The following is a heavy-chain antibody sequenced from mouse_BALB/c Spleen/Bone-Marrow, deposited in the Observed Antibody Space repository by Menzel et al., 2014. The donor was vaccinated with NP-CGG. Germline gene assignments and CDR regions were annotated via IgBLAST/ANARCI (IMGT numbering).Heavy chain of an antibody. D-gene: IGHD2-1*01. CDR2: INPSNGDT. V-gene: IGHV1S81*02. CDR3: ARYGNYYFDY. CDR1: GYTFTSYY. J-gene: IGHJ2*01. Sequence: QVQLQQSGAELVKPGASVKLSCKASGYTFTSYYMHWVKQRPGQGLEWIGEINPSNGDTNFNEKFKSKATLTVDKSSSTTYMQLSSLASEAPAVCYSARYGNYYFDYWGQGTTLTVSS.